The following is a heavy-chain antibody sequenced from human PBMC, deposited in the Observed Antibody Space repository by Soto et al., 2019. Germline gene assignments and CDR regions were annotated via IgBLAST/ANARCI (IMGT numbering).Heavy chain of an antibody. CDR3: ARSKVSVVVVITNSGMDV. Sequence: PVVSLRLSCAASGFTFSSYSMNWVRQAPGKGLEWVSSISSSSSYIYYADSVKGRFTISRDNAKNSLYLQMNSLRAEDTAVYYCARSKVSVVVVITNSGMDVWGQGNTVTVSS. CDR2: ISSSSSYI. CDR1: GFTFSSYS. D-gene: IGHD3-22*01. V-gene: IGHV3-21*01. J-gene: IGHJ6*02.